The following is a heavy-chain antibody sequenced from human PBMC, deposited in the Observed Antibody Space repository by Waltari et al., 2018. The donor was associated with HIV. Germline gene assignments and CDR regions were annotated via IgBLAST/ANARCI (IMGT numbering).Heavy chain of an antibody. CDR1: GLTVSSYG. V-gene: IGHV3-33*06. CDR3: VKERGPFNGFDI. CDR2: IWSDGYNK. Sequence: QVYLMASGGGVVPPGGSLKLPCSAPGLTVSSYGMHWVRQAPGKGLEWVAVIWSDGYNKFYADSVRGRFTFSRDNSKYTLSLQMNSLRAEDTALYYCVKERGPFNGFDIWGQGTMVTVSS. D-gene: IGHD3-16*01. J-gene: IGHJ3*02.